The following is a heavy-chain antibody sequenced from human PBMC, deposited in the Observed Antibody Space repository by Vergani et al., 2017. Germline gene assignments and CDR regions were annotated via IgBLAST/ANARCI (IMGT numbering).Heavy chain of an antibody. V-gene: IGHV3-74*03. CDR3: VRTEYCTGIACNTRFDS. CDR2: IDEYGNRA. D-gene: IGHD2-8*02. J-gene: IGHJ5*01. CDR1: GFSFNTYW. Sequence: EVQLVESGGGSVQSGGSLRLSCVASGFSFNTYWMHWVRQVPGKGLMWDARIDEYGNRATYGDFETGRFTISRDNAKNTVFLQMNNLRADDAGVYYCVRTEYCTGIACNTRFDSWGQGALVTVSS.